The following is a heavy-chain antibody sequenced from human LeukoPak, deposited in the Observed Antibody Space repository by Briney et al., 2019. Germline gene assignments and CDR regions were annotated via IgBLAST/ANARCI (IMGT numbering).Heavy chain of an antibody. CDR1: GYTFTSYD. J-gene: IGHJ4*02. D-gene: IGHD2-15*01. V-gene: IGHV1-8*01. CDR2: MNHNSGNT. Sequence: ASVKVSCKASGYTFTSYDINWVRQATGQGLEWMGWMNHNSGNTGYAQKFQGRVTMTRNTSINTAYMELSSLRSEDTAVYYCARVPGIAATRASDFWGQGTLVTVSS. CDR3: ARVPGIAATRASDF.